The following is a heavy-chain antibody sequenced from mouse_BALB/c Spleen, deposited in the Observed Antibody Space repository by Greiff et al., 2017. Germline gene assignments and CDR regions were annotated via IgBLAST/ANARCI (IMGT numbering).Heavy chain of an antibody. CDR2: IDPANGNT. CDR3: ARDGYYVGWYFDV. Sequence: VQLKESGAELVKPGASVKLSCTASGFNIKDTYMHWVKQRPEQGLEWIGRIDPANGNTKYDPKFQGKATITADTSSNTAYLQLSSLTSEDTAVYYCARDGYYVGWYFDVWGAGTTVTVSS. D-gene: IGHD2-3*01. V-gene: IGHV14-3*02. CDR1: GFNIKDTY. J-gene: IGHJ1*01.